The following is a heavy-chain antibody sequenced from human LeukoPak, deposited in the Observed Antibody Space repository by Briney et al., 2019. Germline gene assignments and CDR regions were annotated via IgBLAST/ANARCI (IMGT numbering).Heavy chain of an antibody. CDR2: INPNSGGT. CDR3: ARDGEITIFGVAPSYYMDV. D-gene: IGHD3-3*01. V-gene: IGHV1-2*02. Sequence: ASVKVSCKASGYTFTGYYMHWVRQAPGQGLEWMGWINPNSGGTNYAQKFQGRVTMTRDTSISTAYMELSRLRSDDTAVYYCARDGEITIFGVAPSYYMDVWGKGTTVTVSS. J-gene: IGHJ6*03. CDR1: GYTFTGYY.